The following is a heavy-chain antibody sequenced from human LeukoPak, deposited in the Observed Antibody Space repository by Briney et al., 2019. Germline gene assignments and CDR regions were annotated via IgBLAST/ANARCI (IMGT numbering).Heavy chain of an antibody. V-gene: IGHV4-39*07. CDR1: GGSISSSSYY. CDR2: IYYSGST. D-gene: IGHD3-10*01. CDR3: ASGGSCFDP. J-gene: IGHJ5*02. Sequence: PSETLSLTCTVSGGSISSSSYYWGWIRQPPGKGLEWIGSIYYSGSTYYNPSLKSRVTISVDTSKNQFSLKLSSVTAADTAVYYCASGGSCFDPWGQGTLVTVSS.